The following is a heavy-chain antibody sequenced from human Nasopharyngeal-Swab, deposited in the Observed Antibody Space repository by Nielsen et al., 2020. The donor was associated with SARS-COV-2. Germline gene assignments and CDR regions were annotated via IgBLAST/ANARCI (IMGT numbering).Heavy chain of an antibody. CDR2: ISYDGSNK. CDR1: GFTFSDYG. D-gene: IGHD2-21*01. Sequence: GESLKISCAASGFTFSDYGMHWVRQAPGKGLEWLAVISYDGSNKDYLDSVKGRFTSSRDNSKNTLYLQMNSLRAEDTALYYCAKAVVIRTRVAFDFWGQGTMVTVSS. V-gene: IGHV3-30*18. CDR3: AKAVVIRTRVAFDF. J-gene: IGHJ3*01.